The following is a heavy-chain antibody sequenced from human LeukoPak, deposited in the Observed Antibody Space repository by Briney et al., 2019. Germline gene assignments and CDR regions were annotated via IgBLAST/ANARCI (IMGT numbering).Heavy chain of an antibody. Sequence: ASVKVSCTVSGYTLTELSMHWVRQAPGKGLEWMGGFDPEDGETIYAQKFQGRVTMTEDTSTDTAYMELSSLRSEDTAVYYCATTKLPFYAHDYWGQGTLVTVSS. CDR3: ATTKLPFYAHDY. J-gene: IGHJ4*02. D-gene: IGHD4-23*01. V-gene: IGHV1-24*01. CDR1: GYTLTELS. CDR2: FDPEDGET.